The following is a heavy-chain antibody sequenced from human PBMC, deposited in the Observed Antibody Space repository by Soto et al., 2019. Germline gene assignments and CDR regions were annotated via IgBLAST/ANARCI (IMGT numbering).Heavy chain of an antibody. CDR2: ISGSGGST. Sequence: GGSLRLSCAASGFTFSSYAMSWVRQAPGKGLEWVSAISGSGGSTYYADSVKGRFTISRDNSKNTLYLQMNSLRAEDTAVYYCAKEGSSSWPQDYGMDVWGQGTTVTVSS. V-gene: IGHV3-23*01. CDR1: GFTFSSYA. J-gene: IGHJ6*02. D-gene: IGHD6-13*01. CDR3: AKEGSSSWPQDYGMDV.